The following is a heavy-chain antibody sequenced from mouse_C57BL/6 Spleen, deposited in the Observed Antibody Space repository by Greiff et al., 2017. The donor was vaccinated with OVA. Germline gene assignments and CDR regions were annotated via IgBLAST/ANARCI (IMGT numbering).Heavy chain of an antibody. J-gene: IGHJ1*03. CDR2: IYPGDGDT. Sequence: VQLQQSGPELVKPGASVKISCKASGYAFSSSWMNWVKQRPGKGLEWIGRIYPGDGDTNYNGKFKGKATLTADKSSSTAYMQLSSLTSEDSAVYFCAREERTSRYFDVWGTGTTVTVSS. V-gene: IGHV1-82*01. CDR3: AREERTSRYFDV. CDR1: GYAFSSSW.